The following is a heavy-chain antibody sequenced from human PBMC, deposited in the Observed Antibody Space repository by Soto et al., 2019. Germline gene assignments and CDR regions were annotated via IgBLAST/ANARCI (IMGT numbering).Heavy chain of an antibody. Sequence: PGGSLRLSCAASGFTFSSYGMHWVRQAPGKGLEWVAVISYDGSNKYYADSVKGRFTISRDNSKNTLYLQMNSLRAEDTAVYYCARDLKGGDYDYYYGMDVWGQGTTVTVSS. CDR3: ARDLKGGDYDYYYGMDV. J-gene: IGHJ6*02. CDR1: GFTFSSYG. D-gene: IGHD4-17*01. V-gene: IGHV3-30*03. CDR2: ISYDGSNK.